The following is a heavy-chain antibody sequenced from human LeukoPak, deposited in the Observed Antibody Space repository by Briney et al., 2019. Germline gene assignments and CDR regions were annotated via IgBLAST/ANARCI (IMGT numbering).Heavy chain of an antibody. J-gene: IGHJ2*01. CDR2: TYYRSKWYN. CDR3: ARDFHYYDSSGTYWYFDL. D-gene: IGHD3-22*01. V-gene: IGHV6-1*01. Sequence: PSQTLSLTCAISGDSVSSNSAAWTWLRQSSSRGLEWLGRTYYRSKWYNDYAVSAKSRITINPDTSKNQFSLQLNSVTPEDTAVYYCARDFHYYDSSGTYWYFDLWGRGTLVTVSS. CDR1: GDSVSSNSAA.